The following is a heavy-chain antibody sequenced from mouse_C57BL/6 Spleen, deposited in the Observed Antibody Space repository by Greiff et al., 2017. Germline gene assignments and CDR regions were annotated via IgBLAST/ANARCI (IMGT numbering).Heavy chain of an antibody. CDR1: GYTFTSYW. J-gene: IGHJ2*01. D-gene: IGHD1-1*01. CDR3: ARSEGGSSYVFDY. V-gene: IGHV1-55*01. CDR2: IYPGSGST. Sequence: QVQLQQPGAELVKPGASVKLSCKASGYTFTSYWITWVKQRPGQGLEWIGDIYPGSGSTNYNEKFKSKATLTVDTSSRTAYMQLSSLTSEDSAVYYCARSEGGSSYVFDYWGQGTTLTVSS.